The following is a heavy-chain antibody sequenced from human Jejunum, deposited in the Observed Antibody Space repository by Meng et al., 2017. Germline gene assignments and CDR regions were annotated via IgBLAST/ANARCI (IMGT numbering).Heavy chain of an antibody. V-gene: IGHV7-4-1*02. CDR3: ARHTGNLSLEY. J-gene: IGHJ4*02. CDR2: INTNNGNA. D-gene: IGHD4-23*01. Sequence: QVQLVQPESELKKPGASVKVSCKASGYPVSSQPLNWVRQAPGQGLEWIGWINTNNGNANYGPDFTGRFVFSLDTSVSTDYLQISSLSAEDTAVYYCARHTGNLSLEYWGQGTLVTVSS. CDR1: GYPVSSQP.